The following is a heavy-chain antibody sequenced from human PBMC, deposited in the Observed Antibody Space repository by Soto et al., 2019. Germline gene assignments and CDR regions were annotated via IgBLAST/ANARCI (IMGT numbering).Heavy chain of an antibody. CDR1: GDSVSNSGDY. J-gene: IGHJ5*02. CDR3: ARGTTWQGRDWFDP. CDR2: VSFSWSN. V-gene: IGHV4-39*01. Sequence: QLLLQESGPGLVKPSETLSLTCTVSGDSVSNSGDYCGWLRLPPGKRLEWIGSVSFSWSNNYNPSLRVRVTCSVHASKPLIFMNLRSVPAADRAVYYCARGTTWQGRDWFDPWSQGTLVTVSS.